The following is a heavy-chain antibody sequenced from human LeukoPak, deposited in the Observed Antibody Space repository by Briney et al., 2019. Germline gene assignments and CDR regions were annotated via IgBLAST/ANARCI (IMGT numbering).Heavy chain of an antibody. CDR1: GYSISSGYY. CDR2: IYTSGST. D-gene: IGHD3-9*01. J-gene: IGHJ4*02. CDR3: ARGGYFDWFSFDY. Sequence: SETLSLTCTVSGYSISSGYYWGWIRQPAGKGLEWIGRIYTSGSTNYNPSLKSRVTISVDTSKNQFSLKLSSVTAADTAVYYCARGGYFDWFSFDYWGQGTLVTVSS. V-gene: IGHV4-61*02.